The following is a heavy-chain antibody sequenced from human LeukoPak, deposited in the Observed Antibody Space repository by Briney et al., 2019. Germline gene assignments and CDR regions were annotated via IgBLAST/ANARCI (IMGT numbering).Heavy chain of an antibody. J-gene: IGHJ4*02. V-gene: IGHV1-8*01. D-gene: IGHD3-3*01. Sequence: ASVKVSCKASGYTFTSYDINWVRQATGQGLEWMGWMNPNSGNTGYAQKFQGRVTMTRNTSISTAYMELSSLRSEDTAVNYCARGQKRSTSYDFWGGYYPPLYFDYWGQGTLVTVSS. CDR1: GYTFTSYD. CDR2: MNPNSGNT. CDR3: ARGQKRSTSYDFWGGYYPPLYFDY.